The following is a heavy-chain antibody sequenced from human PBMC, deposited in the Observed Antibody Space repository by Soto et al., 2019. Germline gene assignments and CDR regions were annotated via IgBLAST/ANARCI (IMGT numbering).Heavy chain of an antibody. D-gene: IGHD5-18*01. J-gene: IGHJ3*02. Sequence: SETLSLTCTFSVGSIFGGDYYCSWIRQPPWKGLQWVGSIYYSGSTYYNPSLKSRVVISVDTSQNQFSLKLSSVTAADTAVYFCARDVDSTILKNNDAFGIWGQGTMVIVS. CDR1: VGSIFGGDYY. CDR3: ARDVDSTILKNNDAFGI. V-gene: IGHV4-30-4*01. CDR2: IYYSGST.